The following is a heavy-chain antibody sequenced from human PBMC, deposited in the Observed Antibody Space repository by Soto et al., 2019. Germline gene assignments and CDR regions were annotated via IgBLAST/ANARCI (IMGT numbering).Heavy chain of an antibody. CDR2: ISGSSSYI. J-gene: IGHJ6*02. Sequence: AGGSLRLSCAASGFTFSSYSMNWVRQAPGKGLEWVSAISGSSSYIYYADSVKGRFTISRDNSKNTLYLQMNSLRAEDTAVYYCARDEGGPQTQDHYGMDVWGQGTTVTVSS. CDR1: GFTFSSYS. V-gene: IGHV3-21*01. D-gene: IGHD3-16*01. CDR3: ARDEGGPQTQDHYGMDV.